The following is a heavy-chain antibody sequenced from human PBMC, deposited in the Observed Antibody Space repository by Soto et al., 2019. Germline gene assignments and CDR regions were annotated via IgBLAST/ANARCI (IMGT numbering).Heavy chain of an antibody. V-gene: IGHV3-33*01. Sequence: QVQLVESGGGVVQPGMSLRLSCAASGFTFSNNGMHWVRQAPGKGLEWVAVIWYDGSNEYFADSVKGRFTISRDNSKNTLFLQMDSLRAEDTAVYYCGRGVDYRDYAIDYWGQGTLVTVSS. CDR3: GRGVDYRDYAIDY. J-gene: IGHJ4*02. D-gene: IGHD4-17*01. CDR1: GFTFSNNG. CDR2: IWYDGSNE.